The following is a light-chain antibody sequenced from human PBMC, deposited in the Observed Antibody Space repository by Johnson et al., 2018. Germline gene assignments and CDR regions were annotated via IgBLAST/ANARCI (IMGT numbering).Light chain of an antibody. J-gene: IGLJ1*01. V-gene: IGLV1-51*02. CDR3: GTWDSSLSAGNV. Sequence: QSVLTQPPSVSAAPGQKVTISCAGSSSNIGNNYVSWYQQLPGTAPKFLIYENNTRPSGITDRFSGSNSGPSATLCITGLPTGEEADNYCGTWDSSLSAGNVFGTGTKVTVL. CDR2: ENN. CDR1: SSNIGNNY.